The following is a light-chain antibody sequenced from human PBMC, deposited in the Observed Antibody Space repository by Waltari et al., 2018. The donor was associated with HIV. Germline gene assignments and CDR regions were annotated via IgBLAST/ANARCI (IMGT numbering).Light chain of an antibody. V-gene: IGKV2D-29*01. Sequence: GQPASISCKSSQSLLHSDGKTYLYWYLQRPGQPPQPLMYEVSTRFAGVPDRFSGSGSGTDFTLRISRVEAEDVGVYYCMQTVQLSWTFGQGTKVQIK. CDR1: QSLLHSDGKTY. CDR3: MQTVQLSWT. CDR2: EVS. J-gene: IGKJ1*01.